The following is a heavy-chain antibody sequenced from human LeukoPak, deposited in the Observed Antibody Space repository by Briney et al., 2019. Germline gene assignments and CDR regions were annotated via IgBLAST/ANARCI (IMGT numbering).Heavy chain of an antibody. V-gene: IGHV4-59*01. CDR1: GGSISSYY. CDR3: ARGNLSSYGFYYFDY. J-gene: IGHJ4*02. CDR2: IYYSGST. Sequence: TSETLSLTCTVSGGSISSYYWSWIRQPPGKGLEWIGYIYYSGSTNYNPSLKSRVTISVDTSKNQFSLKLSSVTAADTAVYYCARGNLSSYGFYYFDYWGRGTLVTVSS. D-gene: IGHD5-18*01.